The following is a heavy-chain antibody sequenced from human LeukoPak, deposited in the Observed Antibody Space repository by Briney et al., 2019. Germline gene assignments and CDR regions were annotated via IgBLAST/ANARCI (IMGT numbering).Heavy chain of an antibody. CDR1: GFTFDDYA. CDR3: AKDMEQVYFDY. CDR2: ISWNSGSI. Sequence: SLRLSCAASGFTFDDYAMHWVRQAPGKGLEWVSGISWNSGSIGYADSVKGRFTISRDNAKNSLYLQMNSLRAEDTALYYCAKDMEQVYFDYWGQGTLVTVSS. J-gene: IGHJ4*02. V-gene: IGHV3-9*01. D-gene: IGHD1-26*01.